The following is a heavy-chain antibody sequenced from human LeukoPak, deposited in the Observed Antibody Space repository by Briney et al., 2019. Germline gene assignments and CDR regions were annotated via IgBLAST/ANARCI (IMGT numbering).Heavy chain of an antibody. V-gene: IGHV4-30-2*01. CDR2: IYHSGST. CDR1: GGSISSGGYY. Sequence: PSETLSLTCTVSGGSISSGGYYWSWIRQPPGKGLEWIGYIYHSGSTYYNPSLKSRVTISVDRSKNQFSLKLSSVTAADTAVYYCARGPLTIFGVVLYMDVWGKGTTVTVSS. CDR3: ARGPLTIFGVVLYMDV. J-gene: IGHJ6*03. D-gene: IGHD3-3*01.